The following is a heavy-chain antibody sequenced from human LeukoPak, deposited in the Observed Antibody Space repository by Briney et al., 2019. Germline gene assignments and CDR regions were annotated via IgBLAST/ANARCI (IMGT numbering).Heavy chain of an antibody. CDR3: ARDRAAGSDWLDP. J-gene: IGHJ5*02. Sequence: SETLSLTCTVSGGSFGLYHWSWIRQPPGKGLEWIGYIFYNGSTKYNISLKIRLTISIDTSKNQFSLKLSSMTAADTAVYYCARDRAAGSDWLDPWGQGTLVTVSS. D-gene: IGHD3-10*01. CDR2: IFYNGST. CDR1: GGSFGLYH. V-gene: IGHV4-59*01.